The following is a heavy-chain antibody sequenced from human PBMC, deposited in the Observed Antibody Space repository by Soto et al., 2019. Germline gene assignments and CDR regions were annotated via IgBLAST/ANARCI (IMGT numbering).Heavy chain of an antibody. CDR1: GYTFTNYA. CDR2: INPSGGST. CDR3: ARDSSSWSYYYYGMDV. J-gene: IGHJ6*02. V-gene: IGHV1-46*01. Sequence: ASVKVACKASGYTFTNYAMHWVRQAPGQGLEWMGIINPSGGSTSYAQKFQGRVTMTRDTSTSTVYMELSSLRSEDTAVYYCARDSSSWSYYYYGMDVWGQGTTVTVSS. D-gene: IGHD6-13*01.